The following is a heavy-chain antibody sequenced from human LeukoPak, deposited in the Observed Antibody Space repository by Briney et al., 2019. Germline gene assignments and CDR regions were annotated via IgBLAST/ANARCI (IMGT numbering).Heavy chain of an antibody. CDR3: AKDLDIVATITGN. D-gene: IGHD5-12*01. CDR1: GFTFSSYA. Sequence: GGSLRLSCAPSGFTFSSYAMSWLRQAPGKGLEWVSGVSGSGGSTYYADSVKGRFTISRDNSKNTLYLQMNSLRAEDTAVYYCAKDLDIVATITGNWGQGTLVTVSS. V-gene: IGHV3-23*01. J-gene: IGHJ4*02. CDR2: VSGSGGST.